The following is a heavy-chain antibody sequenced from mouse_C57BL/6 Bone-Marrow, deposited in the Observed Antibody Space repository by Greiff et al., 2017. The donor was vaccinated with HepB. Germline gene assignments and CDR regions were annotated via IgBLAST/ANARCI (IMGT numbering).Heavy chain of an antibody. CDR3: ARSLRTTVVAKDYAMDY. CDR2: INPNNGGT. CDR1: GYTFTDYY. Sequence: EVQLQQSGPELVKPGASVKISCKASGYTFTDYYMNWVKQSHGKSLEWIGDINPNNGGTSYNQKFKGKATLTVDKSSSTAYMELRSLTSEDSAVYYCARSLRTTVVAKDYAMDYWGQGTSVTVSS. J-gene: IGHJ4*01. V-gene: IGHV1-26*01. D-gene: IGHD1-1*01.